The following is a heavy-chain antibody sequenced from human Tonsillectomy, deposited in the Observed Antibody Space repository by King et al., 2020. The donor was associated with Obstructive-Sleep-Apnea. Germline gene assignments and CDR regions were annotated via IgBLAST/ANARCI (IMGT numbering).Heavy chain of an antibody. Sequence: QLQESGPGLLKPSATLSLTCTVSGGSIRSGDFYGGWIRQAPGKGLEWIGSVYYTGTTFYNPSLRSRVTMSVDTSKNQFSLKLTSVTAADTAVYYCARRAGYSGFDFANWGQGTQVTVSS. J-gene: IGHJ4*02. CDR2: VYYTGTT. CDR1: GGSIRSGDFY. D-gene: IGHD5-12*01. V-gene: IGHV4-39*01. CDR3: ARRAGYSGFDFAN.